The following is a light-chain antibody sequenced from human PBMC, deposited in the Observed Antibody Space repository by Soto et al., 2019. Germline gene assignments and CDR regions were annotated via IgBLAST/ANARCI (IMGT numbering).Light chain of an antibody. CDR2: AAS. CDR3: QQYYSFPWT. Sequence: VIWLTQSRPLLCACTRHGASIXRRMSQGISSYLAWYQQKPGKAPELLIYAASTLQSGVPSRFSGSGSGTDFTLTISCLQSEDFATYYCQQYYSFPWTFGQGTKVDIK. J-gene: IGKJ1*01. V-gene: IGKV1D-8*01. CDR1: QGISSY.